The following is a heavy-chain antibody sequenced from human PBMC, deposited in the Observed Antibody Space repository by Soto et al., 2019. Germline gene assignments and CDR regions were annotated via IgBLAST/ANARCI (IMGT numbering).Heavy chain of an antibody. CDR2: ISSSSSTI. CDR1: GFTFSSYS. Sequence: EVQLVESGGGLVQPGGSLRLSCAASGFTFSSYSMNWVRQAPGKGLEWVSYISSSSSTIYYADSVKGRFTISRDNAKNSLYLQMSSLRAEDTAVYYCARRSYYGMDVWGQGTTVTVSS. V-gene: IGHV3-48*01. J-gene: IGHJ6*02. CDR3: ARRSYYGMDV.